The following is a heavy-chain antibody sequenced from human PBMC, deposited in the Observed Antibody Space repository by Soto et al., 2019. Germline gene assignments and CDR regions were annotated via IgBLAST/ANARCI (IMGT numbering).Heavy chain of an antibody. CDR3: ASDLLSSSSSPLFYYYYGMDV. CDR2: ISAYNGNT. D-gene: IGHD6-6*01. J-gene: IGHJ6*02. CDR1: GYTFTSYG. V-gene: IGHV1-18*04. Sequence: GASVKVSCKASGYTFTSYGISWVRQAPGQGLEWMGWISAYNGNTNYAQKLQGRVTMTTDTSTSTAYMELRSLGSDDTAVYYCASDLLSSSSSPLFYYYYGMDVWG.